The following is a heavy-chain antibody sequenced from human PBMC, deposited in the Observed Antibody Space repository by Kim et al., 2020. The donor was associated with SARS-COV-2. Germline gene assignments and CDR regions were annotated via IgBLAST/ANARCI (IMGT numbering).Heavy chain of an antibody. CDR3: ARPGPGPSDAFDI. Sequence: GGSLRLSCAASGFTVNSNYMSWVRQAPGKGLEWVSNIYSGGATYYADSVKGRFTISRDNSKNTLSLQMTSLRVEDTAVYYCARPGPGPSDAFDIWGQGTLVTVSS. D-gene: IGHD1-7*01. CDR1: GFTVNSNY. J-gene: IGHJ3*02. V-gene: IGHV3-53*01. CDR2: IYSGGAT.